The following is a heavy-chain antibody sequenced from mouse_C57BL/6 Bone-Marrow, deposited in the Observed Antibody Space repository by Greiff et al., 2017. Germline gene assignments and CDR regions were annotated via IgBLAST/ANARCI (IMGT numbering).Heavy chain of an antibody. CDR3: ASYVPFAY. CDR1: GYSITSGYY. V-gene: IGHV3-6*01. J-gene: IGHJ3*01. CDR2: ISYDGSN. D-gene: IGHD1-1*01. Sequence: ESGPGLVKPSQSLSLTCSVTGYSITSGYYWNWIRQFPGNKLEWMGYISYDGSNNYNPSLKNRISITRDTSKNQFFLKLNSVTTEDTATYYCASYVPFAYWGQGTLVTVSA.